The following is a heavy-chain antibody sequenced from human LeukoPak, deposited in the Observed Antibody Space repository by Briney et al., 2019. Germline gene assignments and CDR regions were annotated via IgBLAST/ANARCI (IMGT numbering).Heavy chain of an antibody. CDR3: AKGAAPRGYTYVAN. Sequence: GGSLRLSCAASAFTFRGYAMIWVRQAPGKGLEWVSGISGSGGSTYYSDSAKGRFTISRDNSNNTLYLQMNSLRAEDTAVYYCAKGAAPRGYTYVANWGQGTPVTVSS. J-gene: IGHJ4*02. CDR2: ISGSGGST. V-gene: IGHV3-23*01. CDR1: AFTFRGYA. D-gene: IGHD5-18*01.